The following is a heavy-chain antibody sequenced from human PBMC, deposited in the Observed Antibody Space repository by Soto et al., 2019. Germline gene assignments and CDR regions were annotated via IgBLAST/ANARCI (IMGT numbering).Heavy chain of an antibody. CDR1: GFTFSNYA. CDR3: ANRKFYDSSGYYYWYYFDF. CDR2: ISDSGGTT. Sequence: GGSLRLSCAASGFTFSNYAMSWVHQAPGKGLEWFSGISDSGGTTYYADSVKGRFTISRDNSKHTVFLQMNSLRAEDTAIYYCANRKFYDSSGYYYWYYFDFWGRGTLVTVSS. J-gene: IGHJ4*02. D-gene: IGHD3-22*01. V-gene: IGHV3-23*01.